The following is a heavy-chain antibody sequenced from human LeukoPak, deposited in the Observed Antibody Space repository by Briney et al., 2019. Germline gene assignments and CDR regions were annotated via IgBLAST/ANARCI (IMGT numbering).Heavy chain of an antibody. CDR3: ARDTSYYGMDV. Sequence: PGGSLRLSCAASGFIFSDYYMSWLRQARGKGLEWVSYISSSGSTIYYADSVKGRFTISRDNAKNSLYLQMNSLRAEDTAVYYCARDTSYYGMDVWGQGTTVTVSS. CDR1: GFIFSDYY. D-gene: IGHD3-3*01. V-gene: IGHV3-11*01. CDR2: ISSSGSTI. J-gene: IGHJ6*02.